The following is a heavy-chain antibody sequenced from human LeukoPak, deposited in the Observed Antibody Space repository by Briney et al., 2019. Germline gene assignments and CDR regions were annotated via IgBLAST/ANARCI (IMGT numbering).Heavy chain of an antibody. D-gene: IGHD3-22*01. CDR1: GFTVSSNY. Sequence: PGGSLRLSCAASGFTVSSNYMNWVRPAPGKRLEWVSVIYSGGSTYSADSVKGRFTISRDNSKNTLYLHMSSLRAEDTAVYYCARESVNYDSSGYYYRVDAFDIWGQGTMVTVSS. CDR2: IYSGGST. V-gene: IGHV3-53*01. J-gene: IGHJ3*02. CDR3: ARESVNYDSSGYYYRVDAFDI.